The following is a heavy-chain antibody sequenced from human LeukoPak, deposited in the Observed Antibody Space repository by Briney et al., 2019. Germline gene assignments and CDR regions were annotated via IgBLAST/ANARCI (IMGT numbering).Heavy chain of an antibody. CDR3: ARDGLSGPGDPVAFDI. CDR2: IYYSGST. Sequence: PETLSLTCTVSGGSISSYYWSWIRQPPGKGLEWIGYIYYSGSTNYNPSLKSRVTISVDTSKNQFSLKLSSVTAADTAVYYCARDGLSGPGDPVAFDIWGQGTMVTVSS. CDR1: GGSISSYY. D-gene: IGHD4-17*01. J-gene: IGHJ3*02. V-gene: IGHV4-59*01.